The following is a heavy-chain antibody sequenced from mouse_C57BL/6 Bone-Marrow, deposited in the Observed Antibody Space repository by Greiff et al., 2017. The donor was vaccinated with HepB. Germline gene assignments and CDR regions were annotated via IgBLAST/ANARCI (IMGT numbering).Heavy chain of an antibody. CDR3: TRDDYYYGSSYGAY. V-gene: IGHV5-9-1*02. J-gene: IGHJ3*01. CDR2: ISSGGDYI. CDR1: GFTFSSYA. D-gene: IGHD1-1*01. Sequence: EVKLVESGEGLVKPGGSLKLSCAASGFTFSSYAMSWVRQTPEKRLEWVAYISSGGDYIYYADTVKGRFTISRDNARNTLYLQMSSLKSEDTAMYYCTRDDYYYGSSYGAYWGQGTLVTVSA.